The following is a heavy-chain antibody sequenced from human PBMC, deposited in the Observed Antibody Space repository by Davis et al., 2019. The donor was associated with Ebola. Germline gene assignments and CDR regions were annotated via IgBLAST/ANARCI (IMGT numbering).Heavy chain of an antibody. CDR3: ARLASPTQGSYGMDV. CDR2: IDPSDSYT. CDR1: GYSFTSYW. V-gene: IGHV5-10-1*01. J-gene: IGHJ6*02. Sequence: GESLKISCKGSGYSFTSYWISWVRQMPGKGLEWMGRIDPSDSYTNYSPSFQGHVTISADKSISTAYLQWSSLKASDTAMYYCARLASPTQGSYGMDVWGQETTVTVSS.